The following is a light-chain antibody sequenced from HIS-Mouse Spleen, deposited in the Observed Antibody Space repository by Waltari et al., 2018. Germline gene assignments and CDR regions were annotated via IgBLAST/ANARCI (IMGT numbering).Light chain of an antibody. CDR3: YSTDSSGNHRV. Sequence: SYELTQPPPVSVSPGQTPRITCSGDALPKKYADWYQQKSGQAPVLVIYEDSKRPSGIPERFSGSSSGTMATLTISGAQVEDEADYYCYSTDSSGNHRVFGGGTKLTVL. J-gene: IGLJ2*01. CDR2: EDS. V-gene: IGLV3-10*01. CDR1: ALPKKY.